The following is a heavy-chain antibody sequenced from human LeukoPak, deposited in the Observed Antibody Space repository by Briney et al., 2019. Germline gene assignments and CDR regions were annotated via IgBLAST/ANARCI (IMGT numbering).Heavy chain of an antibody. J-gene: IGHJ4*02. CDR2: IYYSGST. V-gene: IGHV4-59*01. CDR3: ARVGDYGDYSFDY. CDR1: GGSISSYY. Sequence: KPSETLSLTCTVSGGSISSYYWSWIRQPPGKGLEWIGYIYYSGSTNYNPSPKSRVTISVDTSKNQFSLKLSSVTAADTAVYYCARVGDYGDYSFDYWGQGTLVTVSS. D-gene: IGHD4-17*01.